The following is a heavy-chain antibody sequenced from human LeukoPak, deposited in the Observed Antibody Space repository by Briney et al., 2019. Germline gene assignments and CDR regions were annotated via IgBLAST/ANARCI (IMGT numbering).Heavy chain of an antibody. CDR2: IYHTGST. CDR1: GYSITSGYY. D-gene: IGHD2-2*02. V-gene: IGHV4-38-2*02. Sequence: SETLSLTCTVSGYSITSGYYWGWIRQPPGKGLEWIGSIYHTGSTCDNPSLKSRVTISVDTSKNQFSLKLSSMTAADTAVYYCARYCSSTTCYTRGFDPWGQGTLVTVSS. CDR3: ARYCSSTTCYTRGFDP. J-gene: IGHJ5*02.